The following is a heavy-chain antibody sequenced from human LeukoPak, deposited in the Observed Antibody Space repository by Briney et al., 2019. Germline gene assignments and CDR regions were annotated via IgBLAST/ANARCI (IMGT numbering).Heavy chain of an antibody. CDR2: IYYSGST. J-gene: IGHJ4*02. Sequence: SSETLSLTCTVSGGSISSSSYYWSWIRQPPGKGLEWIGYIYYSGSTNYNPSLKSRVTISVDTSKNQFSLKLSSVTAADTAVYYCARTPPDYSSSWYGGVYYFDYWGQGTLVTVSS. CDR3: ARTPPDYSSSWYGGVYYFDY. D-gene: IGHD6-13*01. V-gene: IGHV4-61*01. CDR1: GGSISSSSYY.